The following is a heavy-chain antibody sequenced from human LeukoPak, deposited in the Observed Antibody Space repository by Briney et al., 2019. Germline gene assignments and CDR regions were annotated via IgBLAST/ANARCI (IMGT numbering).Heavy chain of an antibody. V-gene: IGHV1-2*02. Sequence: ASVKVSCKASGYTFTGYYMHWVRQAPGQGLEWMGWINPNSGGTNYAQKFQGRVTMTRDTSISTAYMELSRLRSDGTAVYYCAREGGGRTIFDYWGQGTLVTVSS. J-gene: IGHJ4*02. D-gene: IGHD3-10*01. CDR1: GYTFTGYY. CDR3: AREGGGRTIFDY. CDR2: INPNSGGT.